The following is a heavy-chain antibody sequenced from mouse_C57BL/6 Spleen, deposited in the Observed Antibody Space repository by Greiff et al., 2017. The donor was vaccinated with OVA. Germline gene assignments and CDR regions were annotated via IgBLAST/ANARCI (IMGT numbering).Heavy chain of an antibody. Sequence: QVQLQQSGPELVKPGASVKISCTASGYAFSSSWMNWVKQRPGKGLEWIGRIYPGDGDTNYNGKFKGKATLTADKSSSTAYMQLSSLTPEDSAVYFCARSGDYYGSSPGFDYWGQGTTLTVSS. J-gene: IGHJ2*01. D-gene: IGHD1-1*01. CDR3: ARSGDYYGSSPGFDY. CDR2: IYPGDGDT. V-gene: IGHV1-82*01. CDR1: GYAFSSSW.